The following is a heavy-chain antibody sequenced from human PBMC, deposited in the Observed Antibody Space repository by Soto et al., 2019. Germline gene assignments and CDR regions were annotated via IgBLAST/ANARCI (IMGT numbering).Heavy chain of an antibody. V-gene: IGHV4-30-4*01. D-gene: IGHD4-17*01. CDR3: ARAVPGDYGDFNWFDP. Sequence: PAETLSLTCTVSGGSISSGDYYWSWIRQPPGKGLEWIGYIYYSGSTYYNPSLKSRVTISVDTSKNQFSLKLSSVTAADTAVYYCARAVPGDYGDFNWFDPWGQGTLVTVSS. J-gene: IGHJ5*02. CDR1: GGSISSGDYY. CDR2: IYYSGST.